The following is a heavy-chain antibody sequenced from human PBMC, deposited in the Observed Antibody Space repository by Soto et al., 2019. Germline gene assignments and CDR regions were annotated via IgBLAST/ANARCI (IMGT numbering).Heavy chain of an antibody. D-gene: IGHD3-3*01. J-gene: IGHJ6*02. Sequence: VASVKVSCKASGFTFTSSAVQWVRQARGQRLEWIGWIVVGSGNTNYAQKFQERVTITRDMSTSTAYMELSSLRSEDTAVYYCAADLGDGVPKLYYGMDVWGQGTTVTVSS. V-gene: IGHV1-58*01. CDR3: AADLGDGVPKLYYGMDV. CDR2: IVVGSGNT. CDR1: GFTFTSSA.